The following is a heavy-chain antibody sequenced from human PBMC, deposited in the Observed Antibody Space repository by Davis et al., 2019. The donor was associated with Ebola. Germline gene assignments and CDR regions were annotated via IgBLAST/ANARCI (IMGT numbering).Heavy chain of an antibody. CDR2: ISSSRSYI. CDR3: ARGLWLPWYYYGMDV. V-gene: IGHV3-21*04. Sequence: GESLKIACVGSRFTFSSYAMNWVRQAPGKGLEWVSSISSSRSYIFYADSVKGRFTFSRDNAKNSLYLQMNSLRAEDTAVYYCARGLWLPWYYYGMDVWGQGTTVTVSS. CDR1: RFTFSSYA. J-gene: IGHJ6*02. D-gene: IGHD5-18*01.